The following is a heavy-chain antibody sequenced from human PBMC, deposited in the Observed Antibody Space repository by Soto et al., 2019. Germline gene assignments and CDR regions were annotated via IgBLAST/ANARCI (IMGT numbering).Heavy chain of an antibody. J-gene: IGHJ3*02. CDR1: GGSISSYY. D-gene: IGHD2-15*01. V-gene: IGHV4-59*08. CDR2: IYYSGST. CDR3: ARLDSLRFCSGGSCPSHAFDI. Sequence: SETLSLTCTVSGGSISSYYWSWIRQPPGKGLEWIGYIYYSGSTNYNPSLKSPVTISVDTSKKQFSLKLSSVTAADTAVYYCARLDSLRFCSGGSCPSHAFDIWGQGTMVTVSS.